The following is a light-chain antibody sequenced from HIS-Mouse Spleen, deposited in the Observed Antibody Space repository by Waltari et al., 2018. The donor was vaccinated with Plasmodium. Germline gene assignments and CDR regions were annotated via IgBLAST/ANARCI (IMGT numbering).Light chain of an antibody. Sequence: SYELTQPPSVSVSPGQTASITCPGNKLGYNFACWYQRKPGHAPVLVIYQDSKRPSGIPERVSGSNSGNTASLTISGTEAMDEADYYCQAWDSSTVVFGGGTKLTVL. V-gene: IGLV3-1*01. CDR1: KLGYNF. CDR2: QDS. J-gene: IGLJ2*01. CDR3: QAWDSSTVV.